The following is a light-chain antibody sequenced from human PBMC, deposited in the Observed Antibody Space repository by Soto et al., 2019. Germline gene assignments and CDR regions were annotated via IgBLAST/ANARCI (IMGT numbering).Light chain of an antibody. Sequence: EILLTQSPGTLSLSPGERATLSCRASQSVSSSYLAWYQQKPGKAPRLLIYGASSRATGIPDRLSGSGSGTDFTLTIRRLEPEDFAVYYCQQYYISRTFGRGTKVDIK. CDR2: GAS. J-gene: IGKJ1*01. CDR1: QSVSSSY. V-gene: IGKV3-20*01. CDR3: QQYYISRT.